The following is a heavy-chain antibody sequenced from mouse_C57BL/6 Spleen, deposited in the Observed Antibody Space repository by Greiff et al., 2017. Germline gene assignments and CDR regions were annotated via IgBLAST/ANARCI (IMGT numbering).Heavy chain of an antibody. CDR2: FHPYNDDD. Sequence: QVQLQQSGAELVKPGASVKMSCKASGYTLTTYPIGWMKQNHGKSLEWNGNFHPYNDDDKYNEKSKGKAPLTVEKSSSKVYLELRRLTADSSAIDYSARGGGVQYYYAMDYWGQGTSVTVSS. CDR1: GYTLTTYP. V-gene: IGHV1-47*01. CDR3: ARGGGVQYYYAMDY. J-gene: IGHJ4*01.